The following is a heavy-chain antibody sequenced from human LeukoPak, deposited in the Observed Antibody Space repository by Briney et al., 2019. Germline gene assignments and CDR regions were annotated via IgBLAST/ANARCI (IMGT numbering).Heavy chain of an antibody. CDR1: GYSFTNYW. CDR2: IFPDDSET. J-gene: IGHJ4*02. D-gene: IGHD5-12*01. V-gene: IGHV5-51*01. CDR3: ARQITDQSSGYDSIDY. Sequence: GESLKISCKASGYSFTNYWIGWVRQMPGKGLEWMGIIFPDDSETTYSPSFQGQVTISADKSITTAYLQWSSLKASDTAMYYCARQITDQSSGYDSIDYWGQGTLVTVSS.